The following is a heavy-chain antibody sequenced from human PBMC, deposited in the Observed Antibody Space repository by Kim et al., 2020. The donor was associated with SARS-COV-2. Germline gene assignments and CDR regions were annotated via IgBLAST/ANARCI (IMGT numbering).Heavy chain of an antibody. Sequence: SETLSLTCAVSGGSISSSNWWSWVRQPPGKGLEWIGEIYHSGSTNYNPSLKSRVTISVDKSKNQFSLKLSSVTAADTAVYYCARVASEVRFGDVIYYYYYGMDVWGQGTTVTVSS. V-gene: IGHV4-4*02. CDR3: ARVASEVRFGDVIYYYYYGMDV. CDR2: IYHSGST. CDR1: GGSISSSNW. D-gene: IGHD3-10*01. J-gene: IGHJ6*02.